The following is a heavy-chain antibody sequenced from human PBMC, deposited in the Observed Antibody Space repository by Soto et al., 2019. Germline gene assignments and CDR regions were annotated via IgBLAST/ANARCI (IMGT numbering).Heavy chain of an antibody. J-gene: IGHJ6*02. D-gene: IGHD3-22*01. CDR3: ARDRLFDSNTYYYNYGMDV. CDR2: ISYGGGDK. V-gene: IGHV3-30-3*01. CDR1: GFTFNSYA. Sequence: GGSLRLSCAASGFTFNSYAMHWVRQAPGKWLEWVAVISYGGGDKYYADSVKGRFTISRDNSKNTLYLQMNSLRADDTAVYYCARDRLFDSNTYYYNYGMDVWGQGXTVTVYS.